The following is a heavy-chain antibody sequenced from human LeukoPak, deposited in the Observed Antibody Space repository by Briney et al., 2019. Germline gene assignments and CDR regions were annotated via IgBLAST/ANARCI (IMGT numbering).Heavy chain of an antibody. J-gene: IGHJ4*02. CDR3: AKDTTGSYQRAFDY. Sequence: GGSLRLSCAASGFSFSTYAMHWVRQAPGKGLEWVASTRYDGNNKYYADSVKGRFTISRDNTKNTLYLQVNSLRAEDTAVYYCAKDTTGSYQRAFDYWGQGTLVTVSS. CDR1: GFSFSTYA. V-gene: IGHV3-30*02. CDR2: TRYDGNNK. D-gene: IGHD1-1*01.